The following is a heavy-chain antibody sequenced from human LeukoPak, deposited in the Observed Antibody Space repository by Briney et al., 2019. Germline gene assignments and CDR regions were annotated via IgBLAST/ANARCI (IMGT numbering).Heavy chain of an antibody. CDR3: ARGNFHDNKGYSPELRY. J-gene: IGHJ4*02. D-gene: IGHD3-22*01. Sequence: GASVKVSCKTSGYTFTSYYIHWLRQAPGQRFEWMGWSDPKSGATKYEHFQGRVTMTRDTSISTAYMELSRLTSDDTAVYYCARGNFHDNKGYSPELRYWGQGTLVTVSS. CDR2: SDPKSGAT. CDR1: GYTFTSYY. V-gene: IGHV1-2*02.